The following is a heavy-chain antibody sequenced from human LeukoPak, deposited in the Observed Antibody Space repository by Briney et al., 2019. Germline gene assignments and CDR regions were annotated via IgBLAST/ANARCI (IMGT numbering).Heavy chain of an antibody. CDR3: ARHHRYCSSTSCYLYYYMDV. CDR2: ISAYNGNT. V-gene: IGHV1-18*01. Sequence: ASVKVSCKASGYTFTSYGISWVRQAPGQGLEWMGWISAYNGNTNYAQKLQGRVTMTTDTSTSTAYMELRSLRSDDTAVYYCARHHRYCSSTSCYLYYYMDVWGKGTTVTVSS. CDR1: GYTFTSYG. D-gene: IGHD2-2*01. J-gene: IGHJ6*03.